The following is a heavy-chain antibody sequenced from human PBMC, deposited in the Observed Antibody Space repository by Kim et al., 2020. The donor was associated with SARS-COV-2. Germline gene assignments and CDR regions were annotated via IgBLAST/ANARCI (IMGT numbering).Heavy chain of an antibody. CDR2: IQDSGTA. D-gene: IGHD5-12*01. J-gene: IGHJ4*02. Sequence: SQTLSLTCAVSGASITSGDFYWSWIRQQPGMGLEWIGYIQDSGTAYYNPSLQSRIIISTDASKNQLSLSLTSVTAADTAVYYCARFNPWGATTHFDSWGQGILVTVSS. CDR3: ARFNPWGATTHFDS. V-gene: IGHV4-31*11. CDR1: GASITSGDFY.